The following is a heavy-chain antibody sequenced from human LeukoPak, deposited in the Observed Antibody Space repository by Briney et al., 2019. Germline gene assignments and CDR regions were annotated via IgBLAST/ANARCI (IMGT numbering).Heavy chain of an antibody. Sequence: GASVKVSCKASGYTFTNYGISWVRQAPGQGLEWMGRVSAYGDNTNYVQKVQGRVTMTTDTSTSTAYMELRSLRSDDTAVYYCARDCIGCHGFDHWGQGTLVTVSS. J-gene: IGHJ4*02. CDR3: ARDCIGCHGFDH. CDR2: VSAYGDNT. CDR1: GYTFTNYG. D-gene: IGHD2-15*01. V-gene: IGHV1-18*01.